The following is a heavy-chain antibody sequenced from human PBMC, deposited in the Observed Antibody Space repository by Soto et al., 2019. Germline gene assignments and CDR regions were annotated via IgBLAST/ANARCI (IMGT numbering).Heavy chain of an antibody. CDR2: ISYDGSNR. Sequence: PGGSLRLSCAASGFTFSSYGMHWVRQAPGKGLEWVAVISYDGSNRYYADSVKGRFTISRDNSKNTLYLQMNSLRAEDTAVYYCAKIRIVLMVYAGGMDVWGQGTTVTVSS. V-gene: IGHV3-30*18. D-gene: IGHD2-8*01. CDR3: AKIRIVLMVYAGGMDV. CDR1: GFTFSSYG. J-gene: IGHJ6*02.